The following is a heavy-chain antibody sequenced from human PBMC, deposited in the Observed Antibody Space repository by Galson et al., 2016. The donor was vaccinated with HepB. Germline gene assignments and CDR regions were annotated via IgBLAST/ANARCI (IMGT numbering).Heavy chain of an antibody. J-gene: IGHJ4*02. CDR2: VIPMSGTA. CDR1: GGTFSSYV. V-gene: IGHV1-69*13. CDR3: ARGLLHGYYGAGLNQYLDY. D-gene: IGHD4/OR15-4a*01. Sequence: SVKVSCKVSGGTFSSYVISWVRQAPGQGLEWMGGVIPMSGTANYVQNFQGRVTITADESTSTAYMELSSLRSDDTAVYYCARGLLHGYYGAGLNQYLDYWGRGTLVTVSS.